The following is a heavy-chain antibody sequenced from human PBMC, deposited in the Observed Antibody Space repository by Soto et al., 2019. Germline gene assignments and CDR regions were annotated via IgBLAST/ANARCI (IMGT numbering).Heavy chain of an antibody. J-gene: IGHJ4*02. V-gene: IGHV1-69*01. Sequence: QVHVVQSGAEMRRPGSSVKVSCKASGGTYSSYAFNWVRQAPGQGPEWMGGIIPVFETTNLAQKFQGRVVLSADGSTTTAYMALSGLKSADTAVYYYILAYSSSWKDFFDYWGQGTQVSVAS. CDR1: GGTYSSYA. CDR2: IIPVFETT. D-gene: IGHD1-1*01. CDR3: ILAYSSSWKDFFDY.